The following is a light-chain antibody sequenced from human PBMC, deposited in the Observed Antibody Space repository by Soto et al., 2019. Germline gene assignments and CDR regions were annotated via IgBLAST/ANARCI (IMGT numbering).Light chain of an antibody. V-gene: IGKV1-39*01. Sequence: DIQMTQSPSSLSASVGDRVTITCRASQSLGRRLTWYQQQAGEAPKLLIYETSNLQNGVPSRFSGSGSETDFTLTINSLQPEYFATYYCQQSFGPPYTFGQGTKLE. J-gene: IGKJ2*01. CDR2: ETS. CDR1: QSLGRR. CDR3: QQSFGPPYT.